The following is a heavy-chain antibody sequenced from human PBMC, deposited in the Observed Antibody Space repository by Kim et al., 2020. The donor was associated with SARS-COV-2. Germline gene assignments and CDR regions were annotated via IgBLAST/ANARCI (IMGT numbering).Heavy chain of an antibody. CDR2: INSDGSST. Sequence: GGSLRLSCAASGFTFSSYWMHWVRQAPGKGLVWVSRINSDGSSTSYADSVKGRFTISRDNAKNTLYLQMNSLRAEDTAVYYCAREDIVVVPALSNWGQGTLVTVSS. V-gene: IGHV3-74*01. D-gene: IGHD2-2*01. CDR3: AREDIVVVPALSN. CDR1: GFTFSSYW. J-gene: IGHJ4*02.